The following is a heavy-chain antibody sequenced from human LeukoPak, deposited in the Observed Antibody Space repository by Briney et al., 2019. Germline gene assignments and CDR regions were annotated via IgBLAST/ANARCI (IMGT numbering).Heavy chain of an antibody. CDR1: GFTFSSYD. CDR2: IGTAGDT. CDR3: ARGGPQVGIDAFDI. J-gene: IGHJ3*02. D-gene: IGHD2-21*01. Sequence: PGGSLRLSCAASGFTFSSYDMHWVRQATGKGLEWVSAIGTAGDTYYPGSVKGRFTISRENAKNSLYLQMNSLRAGDTAVYYCARGGPQVGIDAFDIWGQGTMVTVSS. V-gene: IGHV3-13*01.